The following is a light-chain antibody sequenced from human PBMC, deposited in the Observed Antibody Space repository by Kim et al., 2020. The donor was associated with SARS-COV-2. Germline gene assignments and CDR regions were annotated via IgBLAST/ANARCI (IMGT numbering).Light chain of an antibody. CDR1: SSDVGGYNY. V-gene: IGLV2-11*01. J-gene: IGLJ2*01. CDR3: CSYAGGYTQVA. Sequence: QSALTQPRSVSGSPGQSVTISCTGTSSDVGGYNYVSWYQQYPGKAPKLMIYDVIKRPSGVPDRFSGSKSGNTASLTISGLQAEDEAAYYCCSYAGGYTQVAFGGGTKLTV. CDR2: DVI.